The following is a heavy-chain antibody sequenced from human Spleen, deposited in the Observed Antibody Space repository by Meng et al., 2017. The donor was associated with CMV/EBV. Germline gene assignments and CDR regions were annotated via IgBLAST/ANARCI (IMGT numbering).Heavy chain of an antibody. CDR3: ARDPTSCYDYYCYGMDV. CDR2: ISWNSGRI. J-gene: IGHJ6*02. CDR1: GFTFYEYA. D-gene: IGHD2-2*01. Sequence: GGSLRLSCVGSGFTFYEYAMHWVRQVPGKGLEWVSGISWNSGRIGYADSVKGRFTISRDNAKNSLYLQMNSLRADDTALYYCARDPTSCYDYYCYGMDVWGQGTTVTVSS. V-gene: IGHV3-9*01.